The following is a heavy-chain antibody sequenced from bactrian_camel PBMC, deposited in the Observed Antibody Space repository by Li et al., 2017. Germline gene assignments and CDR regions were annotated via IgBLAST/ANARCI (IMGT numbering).Heavy chain of an antibody. V-gene: IGHV3S53*01. CDR3: AAQSALILWTVYQCPLAGSEVNY. Sequence: HVQLVESGGGSVQTGGSLRLSCASSSYAVRLYSMAWFRQAPGKEREGIASIDSTGRTNYVDSVKGRFTVSKDNAKNTLYLEMNSLKPEDTATYYCAAQSALILWTVYQCPLAGSEVNYWGQGTQVTVS. D-gene: IGHD1*01. J-gene: IGHJ4*01. CDR2: IDSTGRT. CDR1: SYAVRLYS.